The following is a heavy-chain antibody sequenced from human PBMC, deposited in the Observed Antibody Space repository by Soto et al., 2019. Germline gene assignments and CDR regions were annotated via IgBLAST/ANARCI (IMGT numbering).Heavy chain of an antibody. CDR3: ARGPNYGLRTDWFDP. V-gene: IGHV3-7*01. CDR2: IKQDGSEE. Sequence: XGSLKLCCASSGFIFSNHWMSWVRQAPGKGLEWVANIKQDGSEEYNVESVKGRFTISRDNAKNSVYLQMNNLRGEDTAVYYCARGPNYGLRTDWFDPWGQGTLVTVSS. D-gene: IGHD3-10*01. CDR1: GFIFSNHW. J-gene: IGHJ5*02.